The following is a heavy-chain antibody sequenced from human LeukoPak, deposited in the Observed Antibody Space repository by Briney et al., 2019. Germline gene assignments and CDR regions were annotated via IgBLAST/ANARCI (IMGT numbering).Heavy chain of an antibody. Sequence: GGSLRLSCAASGFTFSSYWMSWVRQAPGKGLEWVANIKQDGSEKYYVDSVKGRFTISRDNAKNSLYLQMNSLRAEDTAVYYCARDSYFYCSSTSCPRGYFDYWGQGTLVTVSS. CDR3: ARDSYFYCSSTSCPRGYFDY. D-gene: IGHD2-2*01. J-gene: IGHJ4*02. CDR1: GFTFSSYW. V-gene: IGHV3-7*01. CDR2: IKQDGSEK.